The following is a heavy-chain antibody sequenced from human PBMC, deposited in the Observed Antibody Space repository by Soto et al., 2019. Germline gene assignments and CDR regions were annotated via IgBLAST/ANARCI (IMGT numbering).Heavy chain of an antibody. CDR3: ARDSAYGSGYDF. CDR1: GASVSSGSHF. J-gene: IGHJ4*02. Sequence: SETLSLTCSVYGASVSSGSHFWSWIRQPPGKGLEWIGYMFYTGSTNYNPSLKSRVSILLDTSMNQFSLRLTSVTVADTAVYYCARDSAYGSGYDFWGQGTLVTVSS. CDR2: MFYTGST. D-gene: IGHD3-3*01. V-gene: IGHV4-61*01.